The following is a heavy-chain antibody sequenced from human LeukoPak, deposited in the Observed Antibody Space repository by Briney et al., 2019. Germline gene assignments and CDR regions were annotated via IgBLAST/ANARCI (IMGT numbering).Heavy chain of an antibody. Sequence: SETLSLTCTVSGGSISSYYWSWIRQPAGKGLEWIGRIYTSGSTNYNPSLKSRVTMSIDTSKSQFSLNLRSVTAADTAVYYCARRRFFRNFRPVAGPSGHPFDYWVQGTLVTVSS. CDR2: IYTSGST. CDR1: GGSISSYY. CDR3: ARRRFFRNFRPVAGPSGHPFDY. D-gene: IGHD6-19*01. V-gene: IGHV4-4*07. J-gene: IGHJ4*02.